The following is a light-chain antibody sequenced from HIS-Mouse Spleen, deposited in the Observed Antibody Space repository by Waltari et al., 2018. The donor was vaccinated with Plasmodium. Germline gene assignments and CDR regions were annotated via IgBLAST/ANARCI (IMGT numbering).Light chain of an antibody. CDR1: SLRSYY. CDR2: GKN. V-gene: IGLV3-19*01. J-gene: IGLJ3*02. CDR3: NSRDSSGNHQV. Sequence: SSELTQDPAVSVALGQPVRITCQGDSLRSYYPSWYQQKPGQAPVLVIYGKNNRPSGIPDRFSGSSSGNTASLTITGAQAEDEADYYCNSRDSSGNHQVFGGGTKLTVL.